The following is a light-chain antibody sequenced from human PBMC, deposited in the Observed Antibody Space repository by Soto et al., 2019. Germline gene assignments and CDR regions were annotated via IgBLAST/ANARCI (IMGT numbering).Light chain of an antibody. V-gene: IGKV3-20*01. CDR3: QQYGSSPFT. CDR2: GAS. Sequence: EIVLTQSPGTLSLSPGEKATLSCRASQSVSSSYLAWYQQKPGQAPRLLIYGASSRATGIPDRFSGSGSGTDFTLTISRLEPEDFAVYYCQQYGSSPFTFGGGTQV. J-gene: IGKJ4*01. CDR1: QSVSSSY.